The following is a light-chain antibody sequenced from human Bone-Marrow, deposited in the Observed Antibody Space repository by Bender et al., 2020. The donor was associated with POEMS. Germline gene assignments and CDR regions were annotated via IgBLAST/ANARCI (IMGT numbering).Light chain of an antibody. Sequence: SYVLAQPPSVSVDPGQTARITCGGNNIGSKSVHWYQQRPGQAPVLVVHDDSVRPSGIPERFSGSNSANTATLTISRVEAGDEADYYCQVWDSSSDQSGVFGGGTKLTVL. V-gene: IGLV3-21*02. CDR1: NIGSKS. CDR3: QVWDSSSDQSGV. J-gene: IGLJ2*01. CDR2: DDS.